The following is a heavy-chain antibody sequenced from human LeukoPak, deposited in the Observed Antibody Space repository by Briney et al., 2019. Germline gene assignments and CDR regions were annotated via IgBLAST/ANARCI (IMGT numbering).Heavy chain of an antibody. CDR3: ASGESGSSWFDY. J-gene: IGHJ5*01. V-gene: IGHV4-61*01. D-gene: IGHD3-10*01. CDR1: GGSVSSGSYY. Sequence: SETLSLTCTVSGGSVSSGSYYWSWIRQPPGKGLDWIGNIYYSGSTNYNPSLKSRVTISVNTSKNQFSLKLSSVTAADTAVYYCASGESGSSWFDYWGQGTLATVSS. CDR2: IYYSGST.